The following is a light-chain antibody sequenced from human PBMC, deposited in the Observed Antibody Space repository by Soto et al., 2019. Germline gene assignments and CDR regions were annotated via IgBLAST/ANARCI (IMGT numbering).Light chain of an antibody. Sequence: MTQSPATLPASFGDRATITCRASQSISRKLAWYQHKPGKAPRLLISGASTGATGIPARFSGTGSGTELTLTISSLPSEDCEIYYCQQYHTSPTTFGGGTKVDIK. V-gene: IGKV3-15*01. CDR1: QSISRK. CDR2: GAS. J-gene: IGKJ4*01. CDR3: QQYHTSPTT.